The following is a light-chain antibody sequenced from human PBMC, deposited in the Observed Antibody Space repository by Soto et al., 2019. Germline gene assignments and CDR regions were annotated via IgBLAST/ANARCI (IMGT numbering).Light chain of an antibody. CDR1: RSDIGAYNF. Sequence: QSALTQPASVSGSPGQSITISCTGTRSDIGAYNFVSWYQQHPGEVPKLILYDVNVRPSGVSNRFSGSKSGNTASLTISGRHAEDEADYYCSSWTTSTTMIFGGGTKVTVL. CDR2: DVN. J-gene: IGLJ2*01. CDR3: SSWTTSTTMI. V-gene: IGLV2-14*03.